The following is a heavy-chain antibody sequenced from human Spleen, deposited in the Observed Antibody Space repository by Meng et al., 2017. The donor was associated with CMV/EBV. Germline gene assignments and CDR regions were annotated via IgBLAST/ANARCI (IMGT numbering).Heavy chain of an antibody. CDR2: IIPILGIA. J-gene: IGHJ4*02. CDR3: ARGGAMVRGVIIGPTYDY. V-gene: IGHV1-69*02. CDR1: GGTFSSYT. Sequence: SVKVSCKVSGGTFSSYTINWVRQAPGQGLEWMGRIIPILGIANYAQKFQGRVTITADKSTSTAYMELSSLRSEDTAVYYCARGGAMVRGVIIGPTYDYWGQGTLVTVSS. D-gene: IGHD3-10*01.